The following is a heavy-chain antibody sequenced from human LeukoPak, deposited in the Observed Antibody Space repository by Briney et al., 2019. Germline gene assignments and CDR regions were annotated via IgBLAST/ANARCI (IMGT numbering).Heavy chain of an antibody. V-gene: IGHV5-51*01. Sequence: GESVKISCKGSGFSFTNYWIAWVRQRPGKGLEWMGIIYPGGSETRYDPSLQGQVTISADSSTSTAYLQWSSLRASDTAMYYCARASRDGYNQNFDYWGQGTLVTVSS. CDR1: GFSFTNYW. J-gene: IGHJ4*02. CDR2: IYPGGSET. CDR3: ARASRDGYNQNFDY. D-gene: IGHD5-24*01.